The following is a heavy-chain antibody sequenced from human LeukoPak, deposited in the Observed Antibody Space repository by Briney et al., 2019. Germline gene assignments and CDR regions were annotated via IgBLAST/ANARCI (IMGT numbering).Heavy chain of an antibody. J-gene: IGHJ4*02. D-gene: IGHD2-15*01. V-gene: IGHV4-59*01. CDR3: ASGYCSGGSCYWEYFDY. CDR2: VYYSGST. Sequence: ETLSLTCTVSGGSISSYYWSWIRQPPGKGLEWIGYVYYSGSTNYNPSLKSRVTISVDTSKNQFSLKLSSVTAADTAVYYCASGYCSGGSCYWEYFDYWGQGTLVTVSS. CDR1: GGSISSYY.